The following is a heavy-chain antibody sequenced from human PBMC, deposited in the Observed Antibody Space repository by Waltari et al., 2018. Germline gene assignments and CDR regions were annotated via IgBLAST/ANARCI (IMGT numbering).Heavy chain of an antibody. D-gene: IGHD3-16*02. V-gene: IGHV4-39*07. CDR1: GGSISSSSYY. CDR3: ATSRSIWGSYRPYPHFDY. J-gene: IGHJ4*02. Sequence: QLQLQESGPGLVKPSETLSLTCTVPGGSISSSSYYWGWIRQPPGKGLEWIGSIYYSGSTYYNPSLKSRVTISVDTSKNQFSLKLSSVTAADTAVYYCATSRSIWGSYRPYPHFDYWGQGTLVTVSS. CDR2: IYYSGST.